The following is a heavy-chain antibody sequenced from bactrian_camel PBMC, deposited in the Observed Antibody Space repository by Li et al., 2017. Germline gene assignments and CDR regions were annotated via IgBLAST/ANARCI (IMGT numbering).Heavy chain of an antibody. V-gene: IGHV3S31*01. CDR2: ISSTGGST. J-gene: IGHJ4*01. CDR1: GFRFGRHA. D-gene: IGHD4*01. CDR3: AKGLATMAQ. Sequence: VQLVESGGGLVQPGGSLRLSCAASGFRFGRHAMSWVRQTPGKGLECVSGISSTGGSTYYADSVKGRFTISRDNAKNTLYLQLNSLKTEDMAEYFCAKGLATMAQWGQGTQVTVS.